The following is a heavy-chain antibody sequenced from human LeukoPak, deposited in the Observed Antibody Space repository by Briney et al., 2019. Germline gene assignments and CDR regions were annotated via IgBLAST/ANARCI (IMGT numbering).Heavy chain of an antibody. CDR2: IKQDGSEK. Sequence: GGSLRLSCAASGFTFRSYGMSWVRQAPGKGLEWGANIKQDGSEKYYADSVKGRFTISRDNAKNSLYLQMNSLRAEDTAVYYCARSRYFDYWGQGTLVTVSS. J-gene: IGHJ4*02. CDR3: ARSRYFDY. CDR1: GFTFRSYG. D-gene: IGHD1-14*01. V-gene: IGHV3-7*01.